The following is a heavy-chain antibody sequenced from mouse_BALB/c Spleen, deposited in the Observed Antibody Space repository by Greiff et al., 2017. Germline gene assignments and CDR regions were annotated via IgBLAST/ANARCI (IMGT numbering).Heavy chain of an antibody. CDR1: GFTFSDYG. Sequence: EVKLVESGGGLVQPGGSRKLSCAASGFTFSDYGMAWVRQAPGKGPEWVAFISNLAYSIYYADTVTGRFTISRENAKNTLYLEMSSLRSEDTAMYYCARELLPYAMDYWGQGTSVTVSS. V-gene: IGHV5-15*02. CDR3: ARELLPYAMDY. CDR2: ISNLAYSI. D-gene: IGHD1-1*01. J-gene: IGHJ4*01.